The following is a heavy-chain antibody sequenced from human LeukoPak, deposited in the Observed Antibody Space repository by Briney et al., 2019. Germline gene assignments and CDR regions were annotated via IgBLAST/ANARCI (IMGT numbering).Heavy chain of an antibody. Sequence: PGGSLRLSCAASGFSFSVYAMSWVRQAPGKGLEWVSAITGSGDDTYYADFVKGRFTISRDNSKNTLYLEMSSLRAEDTAIYYCAKLGSYCDTTPTRCWFDPWGQGTLVTVSS. D-gene: IGHD3-22*01. J-gene: IGHJ5*02. V-gene: IGHV3-23*01. CDR2: ITGSGDDT. CDR1: GFSFSVYA. CDR3: AKLGSYCDTTPTRCWFDP.